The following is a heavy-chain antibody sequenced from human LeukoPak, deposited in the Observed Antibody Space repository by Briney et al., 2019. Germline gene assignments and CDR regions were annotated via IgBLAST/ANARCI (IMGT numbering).Heavy chain of an antibody. CDR2: MNPNSGNT. CDR1: GYTFTSYD. J-gene: IGHJ4*02. CDR3: ARGAPTAMAPTAHFDY. V-gene: IGHV1-8*03. D-gene: IGHD5-18*01. Sequence: ASVKVSCKASGYTFTSYDINWVRQATGQGLEWMGWMNPNSGNTGYAQKFQGRVTITRNTSISTAYMELSSLRSEDTAVYYCARGAPTAMAPTAHFDYWGQGTLVTVSS.